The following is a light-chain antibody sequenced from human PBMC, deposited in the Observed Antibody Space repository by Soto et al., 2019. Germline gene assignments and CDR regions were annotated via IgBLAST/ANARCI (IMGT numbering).Light chain of an antibody. Sequence: QSVLTQPPSASGSPGQSVTISCTGTSSDVGGYNYVSWYQQHPGKAPKLMIYEVSKRPSGVPDRFSGSKSGNTASLTVSGLQAEDEADYYCSSYAGSNTHVFGTGTKVTV. V-gene: IGLV2-8*01. CDR2: EVS. CDR3: SSYAGSNTHV. CDR1: SSDVGGYNY. J-gene: IGLJ1*01.